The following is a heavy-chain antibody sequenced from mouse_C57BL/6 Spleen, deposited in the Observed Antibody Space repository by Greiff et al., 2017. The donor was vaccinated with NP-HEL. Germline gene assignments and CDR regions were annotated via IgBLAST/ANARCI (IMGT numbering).Heavy chain of an antibody. V-gene: IGHV1-54*01. Sequence: VQLQQSGAELVRPGTSVKVSCKASGYAFTNYLIEWVKQRPGQGLEWIGVINPGSGGTNYNEKFKSKATLTVDTSSSTAYMQLSSLTSEDSAVYYCAREGTYYSNYYAMDYWGQGTSVTVSS. CDR3: AREGTYYSNYYAMDY. J-gene: IGHJ4*01. CDR2: INPGSGGT. D-gene: IGHD2-5*01. CDR1: GYAFTNYL.